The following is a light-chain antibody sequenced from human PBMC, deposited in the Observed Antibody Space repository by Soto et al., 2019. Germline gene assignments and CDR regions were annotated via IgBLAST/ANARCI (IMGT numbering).Light chain of an antibody. V-gene: IGKV1D-13*01. CDR2: DAS. Sequence: SVSASPGQKFTVTGLASESIRTWLAWYQHKPGKAPKFLIYDASSLESGVPSRFSGSGSGTDFTLTISSLQPEDFATYYCKQFNNYPINFGQGTRLEIK. CDR1: ESIRTW. J-gene: IGKJ5*01. CDR3: KQFNNYPIN.